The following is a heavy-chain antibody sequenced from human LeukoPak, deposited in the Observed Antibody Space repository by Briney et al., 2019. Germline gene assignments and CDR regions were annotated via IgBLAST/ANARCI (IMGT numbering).Heavy chain of an antibody. J-gene: IGHJ4*02. CDR2: IIPIFGTA. D-gene: IGHD5-18*01. Sequence: SVKVSCKASGGTFSSYAISWVRQAPGQGLEWMGGIIPIFGTANYAQKFQGRVTITADESTSTAYMELSSLRSEDTAVYYCARGYSYGNPGPPDYWGQGTLVTVSS. V-gene: IGHV1-69*13. CDR1: GGTFSSYA. CDR3: ARGYSYGNPGPPDY.